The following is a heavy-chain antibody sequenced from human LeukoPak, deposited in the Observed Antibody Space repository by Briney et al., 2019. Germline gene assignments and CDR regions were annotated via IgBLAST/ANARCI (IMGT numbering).Heavy chain of an antibody. CDR3: ASPTYFYDSSGYC. CDR1: GYTFTGYY. J-gene: IGHJ4*02. CDR2: INPNSGGT. V-gene: IGHV1-2*06. D-gene: IGHD3-22*01. Sequence: ASVTVSCTASGYTFTGYYMHWVRQAPGQGLEWIGRINPNSGGTNYAQKFQGRVTMTRDTSISTAYLELSRLRSDNTAVYYCASPTYFYDSSGYCWGQGTLVTVSS.